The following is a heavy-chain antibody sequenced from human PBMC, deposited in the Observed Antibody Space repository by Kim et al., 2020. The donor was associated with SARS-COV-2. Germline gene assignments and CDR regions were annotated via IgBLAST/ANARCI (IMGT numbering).Heavy chain of an antibody. D-gene: IGHD5-18*01. Sequence: SETLSLTCTVSGGSISSSSYYWGWIRQPPGKGLEWIGSIYYSGSTYYNPSLKSRVTISVDTSKNQFSLKLSSVTAADTAVYYCARPAGYSYGYHFDYWAREPWSPSPQ. V-gene: IGHV4-39*01. CDR1: GGSISSSSYY. CDR2: IYYSGST. CDR3: ARPAGYSYGYHFDY. J-gene: IGHJ4*02.